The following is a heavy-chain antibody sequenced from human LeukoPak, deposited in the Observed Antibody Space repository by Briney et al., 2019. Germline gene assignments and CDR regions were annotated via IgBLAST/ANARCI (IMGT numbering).Heavy chain of an antibody. V-gene: IGHV3-23*01. Sequence: RSGGPLRLSCAASGFTFSSSAMHWVRQAPGKGLEWVSAISGSGGSTYYADSVKGRFTISRDNSKNTLYLQMNSLRAEDTAVYYCAKGAVDTAMEGPEYYYDSSYYYGMDVWGQGTTVTVSS. CDR2: ISGSGGST. D-gene: IGHD3-22*01. CDR1: GFTFSSSA. CDR3: AKGAVDTAMEGPEYYYDSSYYYGMDV. J-gene: IGHJ6*02.